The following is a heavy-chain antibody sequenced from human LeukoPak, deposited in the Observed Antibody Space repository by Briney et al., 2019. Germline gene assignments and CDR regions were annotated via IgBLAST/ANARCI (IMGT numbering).Heavy chain of an antibody. CDR2: ISSSGSTI. Sequence: PGGSLRLSCAASGFTFSDYYMSWIRQAPGKGLEWVSYISSSGSTIYYADSVKGRFTISRDNAKNSLYLQMNSLRAEDTAVYYCARTACSSTSCAFDYWGQGTLVTVPS. CDR1: GFTFSDYY. V-gene: IGHV3-11*01. CDR3: ARTACSSTSCAFDY. J-gene: IGHJ4*02. D-gene: IGHD2-2*01.